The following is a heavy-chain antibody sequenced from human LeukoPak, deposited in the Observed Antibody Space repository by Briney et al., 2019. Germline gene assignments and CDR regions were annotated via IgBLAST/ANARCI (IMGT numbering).Heavy chain of an antibody. D-gene: IGHD6-13*01. CDR1: GYTFTSYA. Sequence: ASVKVSCKASGYTFTSYAMHWVRQAPGQRLEWMGWINAGNGNTRYSQKFQGRVTITRDTSASTAYMELSSLRSEDTAVYYCARDRYTGYSSSWLFDYWGQGTLVTVSS. J-gene: IGHJ4*02. V-gene: IGHV1-3*01. CDR2: INAGNGNT. CDR3: ARDRYTGYSSSWLFDY.